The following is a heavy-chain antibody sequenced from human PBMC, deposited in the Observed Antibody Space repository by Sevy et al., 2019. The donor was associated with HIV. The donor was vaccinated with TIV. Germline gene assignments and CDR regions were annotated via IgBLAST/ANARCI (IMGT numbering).Heavy chain of an antibody. Sequence: GGSLRLSCAASGFTFSSYSMNWVRQAPAKGLEWVSCCSSSSSTIYYADSVKGRFTISRDNAKNTLYLQMNSLRDEDTAVYYCAREKTHNDFWSGRYYYYGMDVWGQGTTVTVSS. CDR3: AREKTHNDFWSGRYYYYGMDV. J-gene: IGHJ6*02. V-gene: IGHV3-48*02. CDR1: GFTFSSYS. D-gene: IGHD3-3*01. CDR2: CSSSSSTI.